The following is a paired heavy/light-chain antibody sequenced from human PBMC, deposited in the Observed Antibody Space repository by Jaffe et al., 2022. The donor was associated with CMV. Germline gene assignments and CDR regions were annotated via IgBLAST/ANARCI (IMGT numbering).Heavy chain of an antibody. CDR3: ARQEEKNIVLMVYASGGWFDP. Sequence: QLQLQESGPGLVKPSETLSLTCTVSGGSISSSSYYWGWIRQPPGKGLEWIGSIYYSGSTYYNPSLKSRVTISVDTSKNQFSLKLSSVTAADTAVYYCARQEEKNIVLMVYASGGWFDPWGQGTLVTVSS. CDR1: GGSISSSSYY. D-gene: IGHD2-8*01. V-gene: IGHV4-39*01. J-gene: IGHJ5*02. CDR2: IYYSGST.
Light chain of an antibody. V-gene: IGKV1-8*01. J-gene: IGKJ3*01. CDR1: QGISSY. CDR2: AAS. Sequence: AIRITQSPSSLSASTGDRVTITCRASQGISSYLAWYQQKPGKAPKLLIYAASTLQSGVPSRFSGSGSGTDFTLTISCLQSEDFATYYCQQYYSYPFTFGPGTKVDIK. CDR3: QQYYSYPFT.